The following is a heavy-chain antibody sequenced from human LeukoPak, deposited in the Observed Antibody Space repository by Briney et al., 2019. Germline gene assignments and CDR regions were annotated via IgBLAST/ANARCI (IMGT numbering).Heavy chain of an antibody. Sequence: ASVKVSCKASGGTFSSYAISWVRQAPGQGLEWRGWINPNSGGTNYAQKFQGRVTMTRDTSISTAYMELSRLRSDDTAVYYCARDPWGDIVVVPAAMGAWWFDPWGQGTLVTVSS. CDR1: GGTFSSYA. V-gene: IGHV1-2*02. D-gene: IGHD2-2*01. CDR2: INPNSGGT. CDR3: ARDPWGDIVVVPAAMGAWWFDP. J-gene: IGHJ5*02.